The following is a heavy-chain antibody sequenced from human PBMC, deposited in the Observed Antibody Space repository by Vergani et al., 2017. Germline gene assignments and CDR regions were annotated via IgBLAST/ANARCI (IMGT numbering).Heavy chain of an antibody. CDR3: ARGDYGILTGYRY. V-gene: IGHV1-46*03. CDR2: INPSGGHT. Sequence: QVQVVQSGAEVKKSGASVKVSCKTSGYTFSNYYMHWVRHAPGQGLEWMGIINPSGGHTNYAQKFQGRVTITRDTSTSTVYMELSSLRSEDTAIYYCARGDYGILTGYRYWGQGTLVTVSA. J-gene: IGHJ4*02. D-gene: IGHD3-9*01. CDR1: GYTFSNYY.